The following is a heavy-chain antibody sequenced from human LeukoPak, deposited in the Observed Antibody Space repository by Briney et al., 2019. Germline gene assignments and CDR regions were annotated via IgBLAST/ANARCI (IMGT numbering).Heavy chain of an antibody. Sequence: GGSLRLSCAASGFTFSSYWMHWVRQAPGKGLVWVSRINTDGSSTSYADSVKGRFTISRDNAKNTLYLQMNSLRAEDTAVYYCARPQLMSDHFDYWGQGTLVTVSS. V-gene: IGHV3-74*01. J-gene: IGHJ4*02. D-gene: IGHD3-16*01. CDR3: ARPQLMSDHFDY. CDR2: INTDGSST. CDR1: GFTFSSYW.